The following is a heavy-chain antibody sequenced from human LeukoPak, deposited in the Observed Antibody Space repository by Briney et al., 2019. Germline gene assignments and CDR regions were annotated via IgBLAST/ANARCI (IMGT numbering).Heavy chain of an antibody. J-gene: IGHJ5*02. CDR3: ARARSGSGWYWFDP. D-gene: IGHD6-19*01. CDR1: GGSISSSSNYY. V-gene: IGHV4-39*07. Sequence: SETLSLTCSVSGGSISSSSNYYWGWIRQPPGKGLEWIGSIYCGSTYYNTSLKSRVTISVDTSKNQFSLKLSSVTAADTAVNYCARARSGSGWYWFDPWGQGTLVIVSS. CDR2: IYCGST.